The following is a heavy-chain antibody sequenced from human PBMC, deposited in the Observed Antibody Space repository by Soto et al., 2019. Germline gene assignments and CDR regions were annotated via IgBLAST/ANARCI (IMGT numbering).Heavy chain of an antibody. J-gene: IGHJ3*02. Sequence: PSETLSLTCTVSGGSISSYYWSWIRQPPGKGLEWIGYIYYSGSTNYNPSLKSRVTISVDTSKNQFSLKLSSVTAADTAVYYCASGYDFWSGYRGSDAFDIWGQGTMVTVSS. CDR3: ASGYDFWSGYRGSDAFDI. D-gene: IGHD3-3*01. V-gene: IGHV4-59*08. CDR2: IYYSGST. CDR1: GGSISSYY.